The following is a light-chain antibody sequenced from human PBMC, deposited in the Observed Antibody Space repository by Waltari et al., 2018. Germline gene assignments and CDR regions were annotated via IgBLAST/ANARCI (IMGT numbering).Light chain of an antibody. Sequence: EIVMTQSPATLSVSPGERATLSCRASQSVSSNLAWYQQKPGQAPRLLIYDASTRATGIPARFSGSVSGTEFTLTISSLQSEDFAVYYCQQYNNWPPLFGGGTKVEIK. CDR1: QSVSSN. CDR2: DAS. J-gene: IGKJ4*01. V-gene: IGKV3-15*01. CDR3: QQYNNWPPL.